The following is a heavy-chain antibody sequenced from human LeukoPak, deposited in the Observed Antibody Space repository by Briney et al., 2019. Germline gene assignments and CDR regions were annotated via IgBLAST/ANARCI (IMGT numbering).Heavy chain of an antibody. CDR3: ARDAVIRGVIIFYYYYMDV. J-gene: IGHJ6*03. Sequence: GGSLRLSCAASGFTFSSYSMNWVRQAPGKGLEWVSSISSSSSYIYYADSVKGRFTISRDNAKNSLYLQMNSLRAEDTAVYYCARDAVIRGVIIFYYYYMDVWGKGTTVTISS. CDR2: ISSSSSYI. D-gene: IGHD3-10*01. CDR1: GFTFSSYS. V-gene: IGHV3-21*01.